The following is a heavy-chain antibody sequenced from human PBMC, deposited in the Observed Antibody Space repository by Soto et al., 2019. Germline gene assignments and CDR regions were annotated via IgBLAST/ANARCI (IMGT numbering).Heavy chain of an antibody. CDR3: AKNGQPPYYYDGMDV. D-gene: IGHD2-8*01. V-gene: IGHV1-18*01. CDR1: GYTFTRYG. CDR2: ISGYNGDT. J-gene: IGHJ6*02. Sequence: QGQLVQSGAEVKKPGASVKVSCKASGYTFTRYGISWVRQAPGQGLEWMGWISGYNGDTKYAQKFQGRVTMTVDTSTTTADMERRSLTSDDRAVYYCAKNGQPPYYYDGMDVWGQGTTVTVSS.